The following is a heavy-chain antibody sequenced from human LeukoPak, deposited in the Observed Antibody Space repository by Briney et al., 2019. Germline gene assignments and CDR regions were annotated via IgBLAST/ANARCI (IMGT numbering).Heavy chain of an antibody. D-gene: IGHD3-16*01. CDR3: AREPYIMGRYYYGMDV. J-gene: IGHJ6*02. V-gene: IGHV4-59*01. CDR2: IYYSGST. Sequence: PSETLSLTCTVSGGSISSYYWSWIRQPPGKGLEWIGYIYYSGSTNYNPSLKSRVTISVDTSKNQFSLKLSSVTAADTAVYYCAREPYIMGRYYYGMDVWGQGTTVTVSS. CDR1: GGSISSYY.